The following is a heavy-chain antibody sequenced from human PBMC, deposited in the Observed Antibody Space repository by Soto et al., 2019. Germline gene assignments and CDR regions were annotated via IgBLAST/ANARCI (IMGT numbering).Heavy chain of an antibody. Sequence: PSQTLSLTCAISGDSVSSNSAAWNWIRQSPSRGLEWLGRTYYRSKWYNDYAVSVKSRITINPDTSKNQFSLQLNSVTPEDTAVYYCARGRGGAHAGHAGAIVVVPAATSATLRDEYYYYYYGMDVWGQGTTVTVSS. D-gene: IGHD2-2*01. V-gene: IGHV6-1*01. CDR2: TYYRSKWYN. J-gene: IGHJ6*02. CDR3: ARGRGGAHAGHAGAIVVVPAATSATLRDEYYYYYYGMDV. CDR1: GDSVSSNSAA.